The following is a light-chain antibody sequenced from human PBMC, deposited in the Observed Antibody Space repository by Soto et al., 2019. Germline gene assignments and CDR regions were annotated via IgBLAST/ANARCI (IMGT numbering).Light chain of an antibody. CDR1: QIISSSY. V-gene: IGKV3-20*01. J-gene: IGKJ1*01. CDR2: GAS. CDR3: QQYDTSPQT. Sequence: IVLTQSPGTLSLSPGERASLSCRSSQIISSSYLAWYQQKPGQTPRLXIYGASTRATGIPDSFSGSASGTDFTLTISRLEPEDFAVYYCQQYDTSPQTFGQGTKVDNK.